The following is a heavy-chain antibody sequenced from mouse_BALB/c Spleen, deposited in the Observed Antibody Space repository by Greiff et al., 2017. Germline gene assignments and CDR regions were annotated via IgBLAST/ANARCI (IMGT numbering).Heavy chain of an antibody. CDR1: GFTFSSYA. V-gene: IGHV5-9-4*01. D-gene: IGHD2-1*01. J-gene: IGHJ4*01. Sequence: EVQLVESGGGLVKPGGSLKLSCAASGFTFSSYAMSWVRQSPEKRLEWVAEISSGGSYTYYPDTVTGRFTISRDNAKNTLYLEMSSLRSEDTAMYYCARESGNYLYYAMDYWGQGTSVTVSS. CDR3: ARESGNYLYYAMDY. CDR2: ISSGGSYT.